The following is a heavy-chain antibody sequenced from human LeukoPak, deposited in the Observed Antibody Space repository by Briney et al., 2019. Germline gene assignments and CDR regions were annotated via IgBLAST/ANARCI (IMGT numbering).Heavy chain of an antibody. CDR1: GGSISSRFYY. D-gene: IGHD5-24*01. V-gene: IGHV4-39*02. J-gene: IGHJ4*02. CDR2: IFYTGNT. CDR3: ASHTNGNYRYYFDY. Sequence: SETLSLTCTVSGGSISSRFYYWAWIRQPPGKGLEWIGTIFYTGNTYYSPSLKSRVTISADTSKNHFSLNLTSVTAADAPVYYFASHTNGNYRYYFDYWGQGTLVTVSS.